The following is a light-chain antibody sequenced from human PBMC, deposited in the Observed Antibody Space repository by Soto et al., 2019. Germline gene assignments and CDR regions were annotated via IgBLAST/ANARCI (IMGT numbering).Light chain of an antibody. CDR3: QHLNTYPLT. J-gene: IGKJ4*01. Sequence: DIQLTQSPSFLSASIGDRVTITCRASQGIRSFLAWYQQKPGKAPNLLISGASILRTGVPSRFSGSGSGTEFTLTISSLQPDDFATYYCQHLNTYPLTFGGGTKVDIK. V-gene: IGKV1-9*01. CDR2: GAS. CDR1: QGIRSF.